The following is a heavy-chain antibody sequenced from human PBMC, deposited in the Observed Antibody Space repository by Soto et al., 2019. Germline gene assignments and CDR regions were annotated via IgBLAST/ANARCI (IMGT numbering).Heavy chain of an antibody. J-gene: IGHJ6*02. D-gene: IGHD3-22*01. CDR3: ARDQGYYYGIQNYYYYGMDV. V-gene: IGHV3-23*01. CDR2: ISGSGGSE. Sequence: GGSLRLSCAVSGFTFTSYAMTWVRQAPGKGLEWVSAISGSGGSEFYADSVKGRFTISRDNSKNTLYLQMKSLRAEDTAVYYCARDQGYYYGIQNYYYYGMDVWGQGTTVTVSS. CDR1: GFTFTSYA.